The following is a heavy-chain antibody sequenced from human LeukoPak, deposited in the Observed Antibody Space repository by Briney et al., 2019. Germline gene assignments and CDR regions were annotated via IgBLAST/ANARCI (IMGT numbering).Heavy chain of an antibody. V-gene: IGHV3-48*03. CDR3: ARDPIAVSRGAFDI. Sequence: PGGSLRLSCAASGFTFSSYEMIWVRQAPGKGLEWVSYISSSGSTIYYADSVKGRFTISRDNAKNSLYLQMNSLRAEATAVYYCARDPIAVSRGAFDIWGQGTMVTVSS. CDR2: ISSSGSTI. J-gene: IGHJ3*02. CDR1: GFTFSSYE. D-gene: IGHD6-19*01.